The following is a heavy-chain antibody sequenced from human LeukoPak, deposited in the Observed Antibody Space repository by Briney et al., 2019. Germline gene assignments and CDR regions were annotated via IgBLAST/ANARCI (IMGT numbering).Heavy chain of an antibody. CDR2: ASYKSEWSF. V-gene: IGHV6-1*01. CDR3: ARLENWAFDF. D-gene: IGHD7-27*01. CDR1: GDSVSNKNVA. J-gene: IGHJ4*02. Sequence: SQTLSLTCAISGDSVSNKNVAWNWVRQSPSRGLEWLGRASYKSEWSFNYAASVKSRITVNPDTSKNQFSLQLNSVTPEDTAVYYCARLENWAFDFWGQGTLITVSS.